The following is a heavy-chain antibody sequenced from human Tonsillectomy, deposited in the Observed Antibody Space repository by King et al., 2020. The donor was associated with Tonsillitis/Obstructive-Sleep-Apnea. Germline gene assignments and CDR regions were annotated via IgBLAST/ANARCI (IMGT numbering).Heavy chain of an antibody. CDR1: GGSISSSSYS. D-gene: IGHD7-27*01. CDR2: IYYSGST. CDR3: ARPNWGRDWYFDL. Sequence: QLQESGPGLVKPSETLSLTCTVSGGSISSSSYSWGWIRQPPGKGLEWSGSIYYSGSTYYNPSLKSRVTISVYTSKNQFSLKLSSVTAADTAVYYCARPNWGRDWYFDLWGRGTLVTVSS. V-gene: IGHV4-39*01. J-gene: IGHJ2*01.